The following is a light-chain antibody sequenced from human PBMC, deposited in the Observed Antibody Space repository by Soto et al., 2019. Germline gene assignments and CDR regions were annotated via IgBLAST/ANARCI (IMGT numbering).Light chain of an antibody. CDR1: QSVGSS. CDR3: QQRSNWPPLT. CDR2: AAS. J-gene: IGKJ4*01. Sequence: EIVLTQSPATLSLSPGERATLSCRASQSVGSSLAWYQQKLGQAPRLLIYAASDRATGIPGRFSGSGSGTDFTLIISSLEPEDFAVYYCQQRSNWPPLTFGGGTKVDIK. V-gene: IGKV3-11*01.